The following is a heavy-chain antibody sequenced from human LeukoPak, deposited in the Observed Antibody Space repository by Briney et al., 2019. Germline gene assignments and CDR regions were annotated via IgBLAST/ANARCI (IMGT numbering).Heavy chain of an antibody. CDR1: GGSISSGGYY. CDR2: IYYSGST. V-gene: IGHV4-31*03. Sequence: SETLSLTCTVSGGSISSGGYYWSWIRQHPGKGLEWIGYIYYSGSTYYNPSLKSRVTISVDTSKNQFSLKLSSVTAADTAVHYCARAEMATSPFDYWGQGTLVTVSS. J-gene: IGHJ4*02. D-gene: IGHD5-24*01. CDR3: ARAEMATSPFDY.